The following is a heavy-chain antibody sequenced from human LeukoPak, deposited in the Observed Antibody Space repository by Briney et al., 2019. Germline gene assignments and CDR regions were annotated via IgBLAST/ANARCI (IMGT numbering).Heavy chain of an antibody. CDR1: GGSVSSTTYF. V-gene: IGHV4-39*07. CDR3: ARERTAMVTA. Sequence: NSSETLSLTCTVSGGSVSSTTYFWSWIRQPPGKGLEWIASINYSGSTYYNPSLKSRVTISVDTSENQFSLKLSSVTAADTAVYYCARERTAMVTAWGRGTLVTVSS. D-gene: IGHD5-18*01. J-gene: IGHJ2*01. CDR2: INYSGST.